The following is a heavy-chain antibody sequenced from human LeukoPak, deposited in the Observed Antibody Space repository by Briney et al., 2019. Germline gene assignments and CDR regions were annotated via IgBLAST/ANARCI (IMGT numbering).Heavy chain of an antibody. Sequence: KASETLSLTCSVPGGSIRNKSYYWAWIRQPPGKGLEWLGNIYYNGDTHTNASLKSRVTQSVETSRNHFSLKLRSATAADTAVYYCARLLYDFGDHYIDFWGQGTLVTVSS. CDR3: ARLLYDFGDHYIDF. D-gene: IGHD4-17*01. CDR2: IYYNGDT. J-gene: IGHJ4*02. CDR1: GGSIRNKSYY. V-gene: IGHV4-39*02.